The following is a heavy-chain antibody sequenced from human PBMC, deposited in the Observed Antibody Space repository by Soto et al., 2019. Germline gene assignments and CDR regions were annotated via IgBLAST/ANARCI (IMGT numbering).Heavy chain of an antibody. D-gene: IGHD3-10*01. CDR1: GLTFSNHW. V-gene: IGHV3-7*02. Sequence: LRLSCTVSGLTFSNHWMTWVRQAPGKGLEWVANIKRDGSEKSYVDSVKGRFSVSRDNTKNSLYLQMNNLRAEDTAVYYCATRPPDETYYGVFDYWGRGALVTVS. CDR2: IKRDGSEK. CDR3: ATRPPDETYYGVFDY. J-gene: IGHJ4*02.